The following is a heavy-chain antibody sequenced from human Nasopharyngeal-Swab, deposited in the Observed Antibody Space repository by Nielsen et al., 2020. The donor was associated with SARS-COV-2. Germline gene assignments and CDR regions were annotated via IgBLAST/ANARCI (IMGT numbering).Heavy chain of an antibody. CDR3: ARVPSIAVAGILLPYYYYYMDV. Sequence: GESLKISCAASGFTFSSYSMNWVRQAPGKGLEWVSYLSSSSSTIYYADSVKGRFTISRDNAKNSLYLQMNSLRAEDTAVYYCARVPSIAVAGILLPYYYYYMDVWGKGTTVTVSS. CDR1: GFTFSSYS. CDR2: LSSSSSTI. D-gene: IGHD6-19*01. J-gene: IGHJ6*03. V-gene: IGHV3-48*01.